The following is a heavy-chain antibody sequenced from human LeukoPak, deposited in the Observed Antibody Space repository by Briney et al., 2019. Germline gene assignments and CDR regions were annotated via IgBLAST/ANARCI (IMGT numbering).Heavy chain of an antibody. J-gene: IGHJ5*02. CDR1: GGSISSSSYY. Sequence: PSETLSLTCTVSGGSISSSSYYWGWIRQPPRKGLEWIGSIYYSGSTYYNPSLKSRVTISVDTSKNQFSLKLSSVTAADTAVYYCARLPDCSSTSCYLPYNWFDPWGQGTLVTVSS. V-gene: IGHV4-39*01. D-gene: IGHD2-2*01. CDR3: ARLPDCSSTSCYLPYNWFDP. CDR2: IYYSGST.